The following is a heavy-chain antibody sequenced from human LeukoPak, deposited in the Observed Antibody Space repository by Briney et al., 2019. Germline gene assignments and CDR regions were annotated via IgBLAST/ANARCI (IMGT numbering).Heavy chain of an antibody. J-gene: IGHJ6*03. Sequence: SVKVSCKASGGTFSSYAISWVRQAPGQGLEWMGGIIPIFGTANYAQKFQGRVTITADKSTSTAYMELSSLRSEDTAVYYCARVRFDYGDYRSQSAYYYYYMDVWGKGTTVTVSS. CDR3: ARVRFDYGDYRSQSAYYYYYMDV. CDR2: IIPIFGTA. D-gene: IGHD4-17*01. V-gene: IGHV1-69*06. CDR1: GGTFSSYA.